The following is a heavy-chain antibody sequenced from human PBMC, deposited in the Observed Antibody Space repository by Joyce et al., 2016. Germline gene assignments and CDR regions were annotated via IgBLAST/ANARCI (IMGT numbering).Heavy chain of an antibody. V-gene: IGHV2-5*01. CDR2: IYWNDDK. D-gene: IGHD3-10*02. Sequence: QITLKESGPTLVKPTQSPTLTCSFSGFTITTPGEGVGWIRQPPGKPLEWLGYIYWNDDKTCTPSLPTRLSINKDTSRRRVVVTMTNIQTEYTGTYYCAHRFNMFRGPVNYFGPWGQAILVTVSS. J-gene: IGHJ5*02. CDR1: GFTITTPGEG. CDR3: AHRFNMFRGPVNYFGP.